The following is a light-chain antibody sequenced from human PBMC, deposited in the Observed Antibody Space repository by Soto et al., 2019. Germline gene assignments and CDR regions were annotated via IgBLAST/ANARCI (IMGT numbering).Light chain of an antibody. J-gene: IGKJ4*01. CDR1: QSISSY. CDR2: AAS. V-gene: IGKV1-39*01. CDR3: QQSNIIPLT. Sequence: DIQMTQSPSSLSASVGDRVTITCRASQSISSYLNWYQQKPGKAPVLLIYAASSLQRGVPSRFSGSGSGTDFTLTISSLQPEDFASYYCQQSNIIPLTFGGGTKVESK.